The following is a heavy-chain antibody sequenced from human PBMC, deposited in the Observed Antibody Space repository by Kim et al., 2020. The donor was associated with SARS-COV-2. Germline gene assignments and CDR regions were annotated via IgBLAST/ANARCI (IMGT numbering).Heavy chain of an antibody. D-gene: IGHD3-3*01. CDR2: IYYSGST. CDR1: GGSISSYY. Sequence: SETLSLTCTVSGGSISSYYWSWIRQPPGKGLEWIGYIYYSGSTNYNPSLKSRVTISVDTSKNQFSLKLSSVTAADTAVYYCAGNYDFWSGYYPASYY. V-gene: IGHV4-59*01. J-gene: IGHJ6*01. CDR3: AGNYDFWSGYYPASYY.